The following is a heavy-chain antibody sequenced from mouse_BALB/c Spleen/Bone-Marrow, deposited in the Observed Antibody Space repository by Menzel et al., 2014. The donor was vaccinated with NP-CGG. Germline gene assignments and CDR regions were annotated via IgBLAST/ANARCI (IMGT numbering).Heavy chain of an antibody. CDR2: ISSGGSYT. J-gene: IGHJ2*01. CDR1: GFTFSYYA. Sequence: EVQVVESGGGLVKPGGSLKLSCAASGFTFSYYAMSWVRQSPEKSLEWVAEISSGGSYTYYPDTVTGRFTISRDNAKNTLCLEMSSLRSEDTAMYYCARDSSGYFDYWGQGTTLTVSS. V-gene: IGHV5-9-4*01. D-gene: IGHD3-1*01. CDR3: ARDSSGYFDY.